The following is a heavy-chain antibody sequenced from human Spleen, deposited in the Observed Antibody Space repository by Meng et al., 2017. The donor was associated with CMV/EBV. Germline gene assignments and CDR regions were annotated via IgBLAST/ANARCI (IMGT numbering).Heavy chain of an antibody. CDR1: GFTFDDYT. Sequence: ETLSLSCAASGFTFDDYTMHWVRQAPGKGLEWVSLISWDGGSTYYADSVKGRFTISRDNSKNSLYLQMNSLRTEDTALYYCARGRPPDYWGQGTLVTVSS. CDR3: ARGRPPDY. J-gene: IGHJ4*02. CDR2: ISWDGGST. V-gene: IGHV3-43*01.